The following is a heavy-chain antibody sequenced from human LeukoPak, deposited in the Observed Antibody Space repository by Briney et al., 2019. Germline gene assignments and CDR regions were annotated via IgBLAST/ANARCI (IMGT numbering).Heavy chain of an antibody. D-gene: IGHD1-14*01. J-gene: IGHJ4*02. V-gene: IGHV3-74*01. CDR3: HPLAYNNN. Sequence: GGSPRLSCAASGFSFTNHWMHWVRQVPGKGLVWVSLIKTDGTSTSYADSVKGRFTMSRDNARQMVYLQMNGLRAEDSAVYYCHPLAYNNNWGQGTLVTVSS. CDR2: IKTDGTST. CDR1: GFSFTNHW.